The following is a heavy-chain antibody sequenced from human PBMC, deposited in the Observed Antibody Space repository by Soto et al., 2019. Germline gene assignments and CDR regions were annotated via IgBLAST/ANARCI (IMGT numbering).Heavy chain of an antibody. CDR1: GGSISSYY. CDR3: ARVFGLGSDAFDI. CDR2: IYYSGST. Sequence: SETLSLTCTVSGGSISSYYWSWIRQPPGKGLEWIGYIYYSGSTNYNPSLKSRVTISVDTSKNQFSLKLSSVTAADTAVYYCARVFGLGSDAFDIWGQGTMVTVSS. D-gene: IGHD3-16*01. V-gene: IGHV4-59*01. J-gene: IGHJ3*02.